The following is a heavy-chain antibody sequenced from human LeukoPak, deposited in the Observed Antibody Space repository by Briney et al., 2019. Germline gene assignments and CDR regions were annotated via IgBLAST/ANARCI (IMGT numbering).Heavy chain of an antibody. D-gene: IGHD2-21*02. Sequence: SETLSLTCTVSGGSISSSSYYWGWIRQPPGKGLEWIGSIYYSGSTYYNPSLKSRVTISVDTSKNQFSLKLSSVTAADTAVYYCASASIVVVTSDAFDIWGQGTMVTVS. CDR2: IYYSGST. CDR3: ASASIVVVTSDAFDI. J-gene: IGHJ3*02. CDR1: GGSISSSSYY. V-gene: IGHV4-39*01.